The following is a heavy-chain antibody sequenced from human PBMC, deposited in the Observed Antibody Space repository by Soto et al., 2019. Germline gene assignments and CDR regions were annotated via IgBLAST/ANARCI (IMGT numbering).Heavy chain of an antibody. D-gene: IGHD6-13*01. CDR1: GGSISSYF. J-gene: IGHJ4*02. V-gene: IGHV4-59*01. CDR3: ARDLAAVPRAFDY. CDR2: VYYTGTT. Sequence: LSLPCTVSGGSISSYFYIWVRQPPGKGLEWIGSVYYTGTTDYNPSLKSRVTISVDTSKTQFSLNLRSVTAADTAVYHCARDLAAVPRAFDYWGRGTLVTVSS.